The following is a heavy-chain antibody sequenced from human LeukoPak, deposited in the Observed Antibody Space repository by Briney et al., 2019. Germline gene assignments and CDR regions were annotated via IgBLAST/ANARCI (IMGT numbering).Heavy chain of an antibody. CDR3: TTDPLDYYGMDV. Sequence: SPGGSLRLSCAASGFTFSNAWMSWVRQAPGKGLEWVGRIKSKTDGGTTDYAASVKGRFTISRDDSKNTLYLQMNSLKTEDTAVYYCTTDPLDYYGMDVWGQGTTVTVSS. J-gene: IGHJ6*02. CDR2: IKSKTDGGTT. V-gene: IGHV3-15*01. CDR1: GFTFSNAW.